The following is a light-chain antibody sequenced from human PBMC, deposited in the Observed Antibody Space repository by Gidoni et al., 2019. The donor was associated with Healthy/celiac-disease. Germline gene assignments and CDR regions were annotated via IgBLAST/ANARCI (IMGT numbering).Light chain of an antibody. J-gene: IGKJ2*03. V-gene: IGKV1-9*01. CDR1: QGISNY. CDR3: QQLDSSPYS. Sequence: DIQLTQSPSFLSASVGDRVMITCRASQGISNYLAWYQQKPRKDPKLLIYGASTLQSGVPSRLSCRGSGTEFTITISSLQPEDFATYYCQQLDSSPYSFGQGTKLEIK. CDR2: GAS.